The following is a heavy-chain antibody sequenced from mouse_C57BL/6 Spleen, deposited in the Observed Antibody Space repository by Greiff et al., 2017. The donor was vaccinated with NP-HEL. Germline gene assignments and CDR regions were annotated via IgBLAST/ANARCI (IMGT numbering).Heavy chain of an antibody. Sequence: EVQLQESGPGLVKPSQSLSLTCSVTGYSITSGYYWNWIRQFPGNKLEWMGYISYDGSNKYNPSLKNRISITRDTSKNQFFLKLKSVTTEDTATYYCATDYDEAWFAYWGQGTLVTVSA. CDR3: ATDYDEAWFAY. CDR2: ISYDGSN. V-gene: IGHV3-6*01. J-gene: IGHJ3*01. D-gene: IGHD2-4*01. CDR1: GYSITSGYY.